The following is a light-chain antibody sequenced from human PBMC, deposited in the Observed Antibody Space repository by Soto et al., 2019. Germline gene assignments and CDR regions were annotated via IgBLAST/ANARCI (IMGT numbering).Light chain of an antibody. Sequence: QSALTQPASVSGSPGQSITISCTGTSSDVVGYNYVSWYQQHPGKAPKLMIYDVSNRTSGVSNRFSCSKSGNTASLTISGLQAEDEADYYCSSYTSSSTLEVFGTGTKLTVL. CDR1: SSDVVGYNY. J-gene: IGLJ1*01. V-gene: IGLV2-14*01. CDR2: DVS. CDR3: SSYTSSSTLEV.